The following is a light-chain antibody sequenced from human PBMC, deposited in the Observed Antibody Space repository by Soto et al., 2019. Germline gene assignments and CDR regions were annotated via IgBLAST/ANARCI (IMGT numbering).Light chain of an antibody. Sequence: QSAVTQPPSASGTPGQKITILCSGSTSDIGSNTVNWYQQVPGTAPKLLIHTNDQRPSGVPDRFSGSKSGTSASLAISGLQSEDEADYYCEAWDDSLNGPVFGGGTKLTVL. CDR2: TND. J-gene: IGLJ3*02. CDR1: TSDIGSNT. CDR3: EAWDDSLNGPV. V-gene: IGLV1-44*01.